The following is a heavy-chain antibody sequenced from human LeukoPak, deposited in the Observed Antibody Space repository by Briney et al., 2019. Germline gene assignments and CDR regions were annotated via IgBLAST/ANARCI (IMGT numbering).Heavy chain of an antibody. V-gene: IGHV3-7*01. D-gene: IGHD3-16*01. CDR2: INKDGSER. CDR3: TKGGHLDN. J-gene: IGHJ4*02. Sequence: PGGSLRLSCAASGLTFSTYWMSWVRQAPGRGLEWVANINKDGSERNFVDSVKGRFTISRDNTKNSLYLQMNSLRADDTAVYYCTKGGHLDNWGQGTLVTVSS. CDR1: GLTFSTYW.